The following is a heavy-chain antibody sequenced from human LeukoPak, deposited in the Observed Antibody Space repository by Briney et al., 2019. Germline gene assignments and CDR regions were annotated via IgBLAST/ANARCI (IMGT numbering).Heavy chain of an antibody. D-gene: IGHD3-22*01. CDR3: AKGYQGYYYDSSGQIDY. V-gene: IGHV3-30*02. Sequence: SGGPLRLSCAASGFTFSSYGMHWVRQAPGKGLEWVAFIRYDGSNKYYADSVKGRFTISRDNSKNTLYLQMNSLRAEDTAVYYCAKGYQGYYYDSSGQIDYWGQGTLVTVSS. CDR1: GFTFSSYG. J-gene: IGHJ4*02. CDR2: IRYDGSNK.